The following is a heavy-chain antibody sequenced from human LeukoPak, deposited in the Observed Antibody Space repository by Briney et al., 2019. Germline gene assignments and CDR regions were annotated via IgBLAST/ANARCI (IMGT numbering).Heavy chain of an antibody. V-gene: IGHV1-2*02. CDR3: ARGYCSGGRCYILDY. Sequence: ASVKLSCKVSGYTLTGYYIQWVRHATGQGPEWIGWINPNSGDTNYPQNFQGRVSMTRDTSISTAYMELSSLRSDDTALYYCARGYCSGGRCYILDYWGQGTLVTVSS. CDR1: GYTLTGYY. CDR2: INPNSGDT. D-gene: IGHD2-15*01. J-gene: IGHJ4*02.